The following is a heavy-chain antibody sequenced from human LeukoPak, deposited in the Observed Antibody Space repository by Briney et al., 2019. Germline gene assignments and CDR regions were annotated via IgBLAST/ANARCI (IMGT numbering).Heavy chain of an antibody. J-gene: IGHJ4*02. Sequence: SETLSLTCTVSGGSISSYYWGWIRQSPGKGLEWIGCIYYTGSTNYNPSLKSRVTLSVDTSKNQFSLKLRYVTAADTAVYYCARGGYCSGGSCWGNDYWGQGTLVTVSS. V-gene: IGHV4-59*01. D-gene: IGHD2-15*01. CDR1: GGSISSYY. CDR3: ARGGYCSGGSCWGNDY. CDR2: IYYTGST.